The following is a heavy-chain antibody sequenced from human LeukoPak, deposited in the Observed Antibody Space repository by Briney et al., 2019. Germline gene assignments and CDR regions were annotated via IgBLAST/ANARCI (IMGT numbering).Heavy chain of an antibody. V-gene: IGHV3-7*01. CDR3: ARDKGYFDY. D-gene: IGHD2-15*01. CDR2: IKQDGSEK. Sequence: GGSLRLSCAASVFTFSTYWMSWVCQAPGKGLEWVANIKQDGSEKSYVDSVKGRFTISRDNAKNSLFLQMNSLRADDTAVYFCARDKGYFDYWGQGTLVTVSS. J-gene: IGHJ4*02. CDR1: VFTFSTYW.